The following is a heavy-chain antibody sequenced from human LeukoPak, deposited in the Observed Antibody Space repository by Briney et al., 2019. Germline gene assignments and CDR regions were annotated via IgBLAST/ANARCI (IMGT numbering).Heavy chain of an antibody. V-gene: IGHV3-23*01. D-gene: IGHD5-24*01. J-gene: IGHJ2*01. CDR1: GFTFSSYA. Sequence: GGSLRLSCAASGFTFSSYAMSWVRQAPGKGLEWVSAISGSGGSTYYADSVKGRFTISRDNSKNMLYLQMNSLRAEDTAVYYCARMGGRWLRNWYFDLWGRGTLVTVSS. CDR2: ISGSGGST. CDR3: ARMGGRWLRNWYFDL.